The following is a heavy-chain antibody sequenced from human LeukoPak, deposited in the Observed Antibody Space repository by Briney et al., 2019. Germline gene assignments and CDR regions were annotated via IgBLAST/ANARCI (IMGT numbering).Heavy chain of an antibody. D-gene: IGHD2-21*01. V-gene: IGHV3-30*03. J-gene: IGHJ4*02. Sequence: GGSLRLSCAASGFTFSSYGIHWVRQAPGKGLEWVAIISYDGNLKYYVDSVKGRFTISRDNSKNTLYLQMNSLRAEDTAVYYCARGDTAPDYWGQGTLVTVSS. CDR1: GFTFSSYG. CDR2: ISYDGNLK. CDR3: ARGDTAPDY.